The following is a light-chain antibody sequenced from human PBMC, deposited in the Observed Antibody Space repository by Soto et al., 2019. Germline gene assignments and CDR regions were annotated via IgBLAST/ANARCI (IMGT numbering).Light chain of an antibody. CDR2: AAS. CDR3: HQYNNWPRT. CDR1: QIISNN. Sequence: EIVMTQSPVTLSVSPGERATLSCRARQIISNNLAWFQQKPGQAPRLLTYAASTRAAGTPARFSGSGSGTEFALNIGSLQFEAYALYYCHQYNNWPRTFGPGTKVDIK. V-gene: IGKV3-15*01. J-gene: IGKJ3*01.